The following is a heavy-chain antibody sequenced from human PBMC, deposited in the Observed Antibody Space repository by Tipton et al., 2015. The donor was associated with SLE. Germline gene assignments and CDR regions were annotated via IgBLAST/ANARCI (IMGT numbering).Heavy chain of an antibody. CDR1: GGSISSGYYY. CDR2: IFVSGVT. V-gene: IGHV4-61*02. J-gene: IGHJ4*02. D-gene: IGHD4-17*01. CDR3: AKDYNYDYPDYN. Sequence: TLSLTCTVSGGSISSGYYYWSWIRQPAGKGLEWIGRIFVSGVTNYNPSLKSRVTISIDTSKNQFSLKLTSVTAADTAVYYCAKDYNYDYPDYNWGQGTLVIVSS.